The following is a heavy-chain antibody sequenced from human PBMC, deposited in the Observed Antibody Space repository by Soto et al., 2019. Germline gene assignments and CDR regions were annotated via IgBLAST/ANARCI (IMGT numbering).Heavy chain of an antibody. D-gene: IGHD3-22*01. Sequence: GGSLRLSCAASGFTFSSYAMNWVRQAPGKGLEWVSGINDRGETTYYADSVEGRFTISRDNSKNTLHLQINSLRAEDTAVYYCAKDHTRSYYFDSSGPTRFDYWSRGTLVTVSS. CDR1: GFTFSSYA. V-gene: IGHV3-23*01. CDR3: AKDHTRSYYFDSSGPTRFDY. CDR2: INDRGETT. J-gene: IGHJ4*02.